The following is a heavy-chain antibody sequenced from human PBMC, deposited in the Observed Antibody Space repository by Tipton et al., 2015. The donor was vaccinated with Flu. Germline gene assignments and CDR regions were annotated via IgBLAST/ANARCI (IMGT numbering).Heavy chain of an antibody. D-gene: IGHD3-22*01. CDR2: ISVNDGHT. CDR1: GFTFSNYG. CDR3: ARRAKGVSDTSGYYPDY. Sequence: SLRLSCAASGFTFSNYGMTWVRQAPGKGLEWVSVISVNDGHTYYADSVKGRFTISRDNSKNTLHLQMSSLRAEDTAVYYCARRAKGVSDTSGYYPDYWGQGTLVTVTS. J-gene: IGHJ4*02. V-gene: IGHV3-23*01.